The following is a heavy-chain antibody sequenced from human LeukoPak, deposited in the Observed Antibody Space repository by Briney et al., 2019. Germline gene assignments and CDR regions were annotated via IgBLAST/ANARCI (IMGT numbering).Heavy chain of an antibody. Sequence: GGSLRLSCAASGFIFRNYGMNWVRQAPGKGLEWVSYISATSGSINYADSVKGRFTISRDNAKNSLYLQMNSLRAEDTAVYYCASSRYDSSGYYGIIAYWGQGTLVTVSS. CDR3: ASSRYDSSGYYGIIAY. V-gene: IGHV3-21*01. CDR1: GFIFRNYG. CDR2: ISATSGSI. D-gene: IGHD3-22*01. J-gene: IGHJ4*02.